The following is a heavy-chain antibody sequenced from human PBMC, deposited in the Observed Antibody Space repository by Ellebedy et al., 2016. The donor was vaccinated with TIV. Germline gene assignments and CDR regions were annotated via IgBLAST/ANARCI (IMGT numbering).Heavy chain of an antibody. CDR3: AGDPDRNSFSFFEY. CDR1: GFTVTYND. Sequence: GESLKISCAGSGFTVTYNDMSWVRQAPGKGLEWVSVINTAGNTYYADSVKGRFTISRDNAKNTLSLQMNSLRAEDTAVYYCAGDPDRNSFSFFEYWGQGILVTVSS. J-gene: IGHJ4*02. V-gene: IGHV3-53*01. CDR2: INTAGNT. D-gene: IGHD6-6*01.